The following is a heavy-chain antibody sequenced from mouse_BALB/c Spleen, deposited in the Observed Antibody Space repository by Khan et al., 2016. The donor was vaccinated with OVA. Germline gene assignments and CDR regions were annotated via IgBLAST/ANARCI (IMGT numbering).Heavy chain of an antibody. CDR2: ISYSGRT. CDR3: ARSVTITTVVATDFDY. CDR1: GYSITSDYA. Sequence: EVQLQESGPGLVKPSQSLSLTCTVTGYSITSDYAWNWIRQFPGNKLEWMGYISYSGRTSYNPSLTSRISITRDTSKHQFFLQLNSVTTEDTATYYGARSVTITTVVATDFDYWGQGTTLTVSS. D-gene: IGHD1-1*01. V-gene: IGHV3-2*02. J-gene: IGHJ2*01.